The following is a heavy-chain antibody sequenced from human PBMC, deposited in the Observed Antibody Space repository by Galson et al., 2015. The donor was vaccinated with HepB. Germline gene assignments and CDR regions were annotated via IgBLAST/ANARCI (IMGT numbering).Heavy chain of an antibody. Sequence: ETLSLTCTVSGGSISSSSYYWGWIRQPPGKGLEWIGSIYYSGGTYYNPSLKSRVTISVDTSKNQFSLKLSSVTAADTAVYYCARAPSSGWYGSFFRPAFDIWGQGTMVTVSS. D-gene: IGHD6-19*01. CDR1: GGSISSSSYY. V-gene: IGHV4-39*07. CDR3: ARAPSSGWYGSFFRPAFDI. J-gene: IGHJ3*02. CDR2: IYYSGGT.